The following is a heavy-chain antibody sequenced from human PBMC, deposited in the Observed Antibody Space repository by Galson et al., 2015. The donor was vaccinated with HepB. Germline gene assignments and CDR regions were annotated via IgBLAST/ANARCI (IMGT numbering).Heavy chain of an antibody. Sequence: SVKVSCKASGYTFTSYYMHWVRQAPGQGLEWMGIINPSGGSTSYAQKFQGRVTMTRDTSTSTVYMELSSLRSEDTAVYYCARAGSSPPKLGYYGMDVWGQGTTVTVSS. CDR1: GYTFTSYY. V-gene: IGHV1-46*03. J-gene: IGHJ6*02. D-gene: IGHD6-6*01. CDR2: INPSGGST. CDR3: ARAGSSPPKLGYYGMDV.